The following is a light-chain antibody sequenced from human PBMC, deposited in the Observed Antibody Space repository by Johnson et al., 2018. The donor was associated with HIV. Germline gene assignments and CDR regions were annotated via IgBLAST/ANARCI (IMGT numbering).Light chain of an antibody. CDR3: GTWHSRLSAGHV. CDR1: SSNIGNNY. CDR2: ENN. J-gene: IGLJ1*01. V-gene: IGLV1-51*02. Sequence: QSVLTQPPSVSAAPGQKVTISCSGSSSNIGNNYVSWYQQLPGTAPKLLIYENNKRPSGIPDRFSGSKSGTSATLGITGLQTGDEADYYCGTWHSRLSAGHVFGTGTKVTVL.